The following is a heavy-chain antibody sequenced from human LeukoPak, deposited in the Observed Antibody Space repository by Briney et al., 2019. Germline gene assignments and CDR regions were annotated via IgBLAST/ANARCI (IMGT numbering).Heavy chain of an antibody. V-gene: IGHV4-4*09. CDR3: ARIVVPAGTKGERRNSSKYYYYMDV. D-gene: IGHD2-2*01. J-gene: IGHJ6*03. Sequence: SETLSLTCTVSGGSISSYYWSWIRQPPGKGLEWIGCIYTSGSTNYNTSLKSRVTISVDTSKNQFSLKLSSVTAADTAVYYCARIVVPAGTKGERRNSSKYYYYMDVWGKGTTVTVSS. CDR1: GGSISSYY. CDR2: IYTSGST.